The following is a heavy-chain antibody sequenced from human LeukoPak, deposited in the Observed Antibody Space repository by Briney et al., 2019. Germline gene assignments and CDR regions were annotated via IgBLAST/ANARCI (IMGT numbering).Heavy chain of an antibody. CDR1: GFIFSTYA. Sequence: PGGSLRLSCAASGFIFSTYAMTWLRQAPGKGLEWVSAISGSGGSTYYADSAKGRFTISRDNSKNTLYLQMNSLGAEDTAVYYCAKHLQRITMIVVVNYWGQGTLVTVSS. V-gene: IGHV3-23*01. J-gene: IGHJ4*02. CDR3: AKHLQRITMIVVVNY. CDR2: ISGSGGST. D-gene: IGHD3-22*01.